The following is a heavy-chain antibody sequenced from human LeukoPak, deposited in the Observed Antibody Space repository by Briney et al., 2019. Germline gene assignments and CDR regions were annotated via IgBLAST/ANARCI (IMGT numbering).Heavy chain of an antibody. CDR3: ARTDDYGEDTDY. V-gene: IGHV4-39*07. CDR2: IYYSGST. J-gene: IGHJ4*02. CDR1: GGSISSSSYY. Sequence: SETLSLTCTVSGGSISSSSYYWGWIRQPPGKGLEWIGSIYYSGSTNYNPSLKSRVTISVDTSKNQFSLKLSSVTAADTAVYYCARTDDYGEDTDYWGQGTLVTVSS. D-gene: IGHD4-17*01.